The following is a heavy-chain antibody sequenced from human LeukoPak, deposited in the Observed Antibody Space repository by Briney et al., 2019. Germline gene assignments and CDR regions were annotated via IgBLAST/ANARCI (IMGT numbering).Heavy chain of an antibody. CDR3: ARDQNIAAAGDYYYYGMDV. D-gene: IGHD6-13*01. CDR2: INPNSGGT. V-gene: IGHV1-2*04. CDR1: GYTFTGYY. J-gene: IGHJ6*02. Sequence: EASVKVSCKASGYTFTGYYMHWVRQAPGQGLEWMGWINPNSGGTNYAQKFQGWVTMTRDTSISTAYMELSRLRSDDTAVYYCARDQNIAAAGDYYYYGMDVWGQGTTVTVSS.